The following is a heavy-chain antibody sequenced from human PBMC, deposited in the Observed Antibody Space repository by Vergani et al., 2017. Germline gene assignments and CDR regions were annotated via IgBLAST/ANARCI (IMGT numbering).Heavy chain of an antibody. V-gene: IGHV4-4*02. D-gene: IGHD2-2*01. Sequence: QVQLQESGPGLVKPSGTLSLTCAVSGGSISSSNWWSLVRQPPGKGLEWIGEIYHSGSTNYNPSLKSLVTISVDKSKNQFSLKLSSVTAADTAVYYCARGVVAAAYYFDYWGQGTLVTVSS. CDR2: IYHSGST. CDR3: ARGVVAAAYYFDY. CDR1: GGSISSSNW. J-gene: IGHJ4*02.